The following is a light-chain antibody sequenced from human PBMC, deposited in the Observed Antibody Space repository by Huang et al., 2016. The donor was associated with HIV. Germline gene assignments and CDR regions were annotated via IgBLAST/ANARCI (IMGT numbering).Light chain of an antibody. CDR3: QQLNSYPSLT. CDR2: AAS. J-gene: IGKJ4*01. Sequence: IQLTQLTPSLSASVGDRVTLTCRASQGIGSYVAWYQQKPGKATNLLIYAASTLQSGVPSRFSGGGSGRDFTLTISSLQPEDSATYYCQQLNSYPSLTFGRGTKVEIK. V-gene: IGKV1-9*01. CDR1: QGIGSY.